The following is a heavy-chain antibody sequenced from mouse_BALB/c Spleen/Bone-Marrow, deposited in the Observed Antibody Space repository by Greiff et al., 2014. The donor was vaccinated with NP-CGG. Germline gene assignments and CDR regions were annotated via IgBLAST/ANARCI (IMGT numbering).Heavy chain of an antibody. Sequence: EVMLVESGGGLVKPGGSLKLSCAASGFTFSSYTMSWVRQTPEKRLEWVATISSGGSYTHYPDNVKGRFTISRDNAKNTLYLQMSSLKSEDTATYYCTRGPFYYGSSYAMDYWGQGTSVTVSS. CDR2: ISSGGSYT. D-gene: IGHD1-1*01. V-gene: IGHV5-6-4*01. CDR3: TRGPFYYGSSYAMDY. J-gene: IGHJ4*01. CDR1: GFTFSSYT.